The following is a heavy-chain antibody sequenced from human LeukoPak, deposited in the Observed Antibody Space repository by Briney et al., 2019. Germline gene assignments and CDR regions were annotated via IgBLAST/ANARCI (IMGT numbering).Heavy chain of an antibody. Sequence: GGSLRLSCAASGVIISSYAMSWVRQAPGKGLEWVSAIKGHGDNTYYADFVKGRFTISRDNSKSTVYLQMNSLRTEDTAVYYCAKDRVSPGFNWFDPWGQGTLVTVSS. D-gene: IGHD2/OR15-2a*01. CDR2: IKGHGDNT. CDR1: GVIISSYA. V-gene: IGHV3-23*01. CDR3: AKDRVSPGFNWFDP. J-gene: IGHJ5*02.